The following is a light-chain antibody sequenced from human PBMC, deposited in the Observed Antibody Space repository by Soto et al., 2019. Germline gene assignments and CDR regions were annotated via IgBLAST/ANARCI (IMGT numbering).Light chain of an antibody. V-gene: IGKV1-39*01. CDR2: AAS. CDR1: QSIINH. CDR3: QQSYTSTPT. J-gene: IGKJ4*02. Sequence: DIQITQSPSSLSASVEYRVIITCRASQSIINHLNWYQQKPGKAPKLLIFAASSLQSGVPSRFSGSRSGPDLTLTISSLQPEDRATYYCQQSYTSTPTFAEGTKVEI.